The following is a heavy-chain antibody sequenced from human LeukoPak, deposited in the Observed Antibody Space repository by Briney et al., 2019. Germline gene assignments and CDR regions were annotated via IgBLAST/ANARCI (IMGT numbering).Heavy chain of an antibody. CDR1: GFSLTTSGVG. CDR3: AHSIRYFDWLFFPPYYFDY. Sequence: SGPTLVNPTQTLTLTCTFSGFSLTTSGVGVGWIRQPPGKALGWLALIYWDDNKRYSPSLKTRLTITKDTSKNQVVLRMTNMDPVDTGTYYCAHSIRYFDWLFFPPYYFDYWGQGTLVSVSS. J-gene: IGHJ4*02. V-gene: IGHV2-5*02. CDR2: IYWDDNK. D-gene: IGHD3-9*01.